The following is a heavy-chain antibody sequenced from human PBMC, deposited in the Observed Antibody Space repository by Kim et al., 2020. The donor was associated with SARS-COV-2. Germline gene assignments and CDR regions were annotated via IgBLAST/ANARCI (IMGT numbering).Heavy chain of an antibody. CDR1: GYTFTSYY. D-gene: IGHD6-13*01. Sequence: ASVKVSCKASGYTFTSYYMHWVRQAPGQGLERMGIINPSGGRTSYAQKFQGRVTMTRDTSTSTVYMELSSLRSEDPAVYYCARDDDSSWYAYWGQGTLVTVSS. CDR3: ARDDDSSWYAY. V-gene: IGHV1-46*01. J-gene: IGHJ4*02. CDR2: INPSGGRT.